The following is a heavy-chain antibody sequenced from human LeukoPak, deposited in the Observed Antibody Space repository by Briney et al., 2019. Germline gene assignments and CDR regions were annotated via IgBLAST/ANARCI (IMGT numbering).Heavy chain of an antibody. J-gene: IGHJ3*02. CDR1: GFTVSSNY. CDR2: IYSGGST. CDR3: ARDGSAAGPWSAFDI. Sequence: GGSLRLSCAASGFTVSSNYMSWVRQAPGKGLEWVSVIYSGGSTYYADSVKGRFTISRDNSKNTLYLQMNSLRAEDTAVYYCARDGSAAGPWSAFDIWGQGTMVTVSS. V-gene: IGHV3-66*01. D-gene: IGHD6-13*01.